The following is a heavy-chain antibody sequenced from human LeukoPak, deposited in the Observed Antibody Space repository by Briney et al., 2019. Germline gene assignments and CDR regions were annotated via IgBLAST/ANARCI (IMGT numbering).Heavy chain of an antibody. J-gene: IGHJ4*02. CDR1: GFTVSTKY. V-gene: IGHV3-66*01. CDR2: IYDGGST. Sequence: GGSLRLPCAASGFTVSTKYMNWVRQAPGKGLEWVSIIYDGGSTYYAESVRGRFVISRDNSENTLYLHMNNLRAEDTAMYYCTTSYGTKRYFFDNWGQGTLVAVSS. CDR3: TTSYGTKRYFFDN. D-gene: IGHD3-9*01.